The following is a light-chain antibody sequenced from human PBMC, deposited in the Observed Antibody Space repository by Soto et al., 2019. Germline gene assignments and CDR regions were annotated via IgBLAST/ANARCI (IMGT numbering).Light chain of an antibody. CDR2: EGS. J-gene: IGLJ1*01. V-gene: IGLV2-23*01. Sequence: QSVLTQPASGSGSPGQWITISCTGTSSDVGSYNLVSWYQQHPGKAPKLMIYEGSKRPSGVSNRFSGSKSGNTASLTLSGLQAEDEADYYCCSYAGSSTYVFGTGTKVTVL. CDR1: SSDVGSYNL. CDR3: CSYAGSSTYV.